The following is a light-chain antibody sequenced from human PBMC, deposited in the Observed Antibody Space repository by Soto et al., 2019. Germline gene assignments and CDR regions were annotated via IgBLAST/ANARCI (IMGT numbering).Light chain of an antibody. J-gene: IGLJ2*01. V-gene: IGLV4-69*01. CDR3: QTWDTGIVV. CDR2: LNSDGSH. CDR1: SGHSRYA. Sequence: QLVLTQSPSASASLGASVRLTCTLSSGHSRYAIAWHQQQPEKGPRYLMKLNSDGSHTKGDGIPDRFSGSSSGAERYLTISRLQSEDEADYYCQTWDTGIVVFGGGTQLTVL.